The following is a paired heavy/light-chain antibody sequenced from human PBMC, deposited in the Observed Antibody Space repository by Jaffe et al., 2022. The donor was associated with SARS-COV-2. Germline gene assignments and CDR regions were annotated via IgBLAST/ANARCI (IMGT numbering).Light chain of an antibody. CDR2: GKN. V-gene: IGLV3-19*01. CDR3: NSRDSSGDHWV. Sequence: SSELTQDPAVSVALGQTVRITCQGDSLRTYYASWYQQTPGQAPVLVVYGKNNRPSGIPDRFSASSSGNTASLTITGAQAEDEADYYCNSRDSSGDHWVFGGGTKLTVL. J-gene: IGLJ3*02. CDR1: SLRTYY.
Heavy chain of an antibody. Sequence: QVQLAESGGGVVQPGRSLRLSCAVSGFTFRSYGMHWVRQAPGKGLEWVAAISYDGSNKYYRDSVKGRFTISRDNSKNTLHLQMNSLRGEDTAVYYCAKDQVFNWNYVDYWGQGTLVTVSS. CDR2: ISYDGSNK. V-gene: IGHV3-30*18. D-gene: IGHD1-20*01. CDR1: GFTFRSYG. J-gene: IGHJ4*02. CDR3: AKDQVFNWNYVDY.